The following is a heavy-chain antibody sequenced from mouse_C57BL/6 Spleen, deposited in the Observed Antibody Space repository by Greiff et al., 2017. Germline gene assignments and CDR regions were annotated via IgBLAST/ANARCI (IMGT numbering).Heavy chain of an antibody. V-gene: IGHV1-54*01. CDR3: ARSPGDYAMDY. J-gene: IGHJ4*01. CDR2: INPGSGGT. CDR1: GYAFTHYL. Sequence: VQLQQSGAELVRPGTSVKVSCKASGYAFTHYLIEWVKQRPGQGLEWIGVINPGSGGTNYNEKFKGKATLTADKSSSTAYMQLSSLTSEDSAVYFCARSPGDYAMDYWGQGTSVTVSS.